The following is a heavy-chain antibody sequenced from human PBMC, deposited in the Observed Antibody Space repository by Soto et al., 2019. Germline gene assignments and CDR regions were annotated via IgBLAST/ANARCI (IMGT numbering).Heavy chain of an antibody. V-gene: IGHV4-59*08. J-gene: IGHJ4*02. CDR3: ARQRYFDY. CDR2: IYNSENT. D-gene: IGHD3-9*01. CDR1: GGSISSYY. Sequence: QVQLQESGPGLVKASETLSLTCTVSGGSISSYYWSRIRQTPGKGLEWIGYIYNSENTNYNPSLESRVTISVDTSKNQFSLKLTSVTAAVTAVYYCARQRYFDYWGQGTLVTVSS.